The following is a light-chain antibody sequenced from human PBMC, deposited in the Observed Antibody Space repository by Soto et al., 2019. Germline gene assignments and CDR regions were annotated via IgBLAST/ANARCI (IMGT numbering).Light chain of an antibody. CDR1: QSISFY. Sequence: DIQMAQSPSSLSASVGDRVTITCRASQSISFYLHWYQQKPGKAPKLLIYAASNLQSGVPSRFSGSGSGTEFTLSISRVEPEDFAVYYCQNYDGSWTFGQGTKVDIK. J-gene: IGKJ1*01. CDR2: AAS. V-gene: IGKV1-39*01. CDR3: QNYDGSWT.